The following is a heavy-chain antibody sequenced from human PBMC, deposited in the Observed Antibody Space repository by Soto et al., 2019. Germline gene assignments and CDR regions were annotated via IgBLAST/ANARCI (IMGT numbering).Heavy chain of an antibody. V-gene: IGHV4-59*01. J-gene: IGHJ5*02. Sequence: SETLSLTCTVSGGSISNYYWSWIRLPPGRGLEWIGHIFYSGSANYNPALKSRVTISVDTSKNQFSLKLSSVTAADTAVYYCASALYCSGGSCSFDPWGQGTLVTVSS. CDR1: GGSISNYY. D-gene: IGHD2-15*01. CDR2: IFYSGSA. CDR3: ASALYCSGGSCSFDP.